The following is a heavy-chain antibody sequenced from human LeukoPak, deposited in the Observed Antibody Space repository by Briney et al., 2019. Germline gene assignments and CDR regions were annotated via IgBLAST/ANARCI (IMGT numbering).Heavy chain of an antibody. J-gene: IGHJ4*02. Sequence: GGSLRLSCAASGFTFSSYWMSWVRQAPGKGLEWEANIKQDGSEKYYVDSVKGRFTISRDNAKNSLYLQMNSLRAEDTAVYYCARGAVVNYYDSSGYTPDLFDYWGQGTLVTVSS. V-gene: IGHV3-7*01. CDR2: IKQDGSEK. CDR1: GFTFSSYW. CDR3: ARGAVVNYYDSSGYTPDLFDY. D-gene: IGHD3-22*01.